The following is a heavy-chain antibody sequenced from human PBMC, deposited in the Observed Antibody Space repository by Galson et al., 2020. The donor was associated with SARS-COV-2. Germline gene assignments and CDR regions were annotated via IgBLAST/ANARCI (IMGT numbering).Heavy chain of an antibody. CDR3: ARRSDYDILTDAFDI. D-gene: IGHD3-9*01. CDR1: GGSLSSSSYY. V-gene: IGHV4-39*01. CDR2: IYYSGST. J-gene: IGHJ3*02. Sequence: SETLSLTCTVSGGSLSSSSYYWGWIRQPPGKGLEWIGSIYYSGSTYYNPSLKSRVTISVDTSKNQFSLKLSSVTAADTAVYYCARRSDYDILTDAFDIWGQGTMVTVSS.